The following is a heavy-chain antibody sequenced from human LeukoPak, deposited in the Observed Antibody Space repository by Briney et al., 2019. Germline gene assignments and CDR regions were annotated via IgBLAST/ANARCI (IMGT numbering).Heavy chain of an antibody. D-gene: IGHD1-26*01. CDR2: IYYTGAS. CDR1: GGSVLNYY. V-gene: IGHV4-59*02. J-gene: IGHJ5*02. Sequence: PSETLSLTCTVSGGSVLNYYWSWIRQPPGKGLEWVGIIYYTGASNSNPSLGSRVSMSVDSSKNQFSLQLKSVTAADTAVYFCARDQKFSYFDPWGQGTLVTVSS. CDR3: ARDQKFSYFDP.